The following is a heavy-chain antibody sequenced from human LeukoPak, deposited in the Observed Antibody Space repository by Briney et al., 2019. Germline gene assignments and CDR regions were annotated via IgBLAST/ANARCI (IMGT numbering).Heavy chain of an antibody. Sequence: PGGSLRLSCAASGFTFSSYAMSWVRQAPGEGLEWVPAISGSGGSTYYADSVKGRFTISRDNSKNTLYLQMNSLRAEDTAVYYCAKDVTMIGVYYFDYWGQGTLVTVSS. CDR2: ISGSGGST. CDR1: GFTFSSYA. D-gene: IGHD3-22*01. V-gene: IGHV3-23*01. CDR3: AKDVTMIGVYYFDY. J-gene: IGHJ4*02.